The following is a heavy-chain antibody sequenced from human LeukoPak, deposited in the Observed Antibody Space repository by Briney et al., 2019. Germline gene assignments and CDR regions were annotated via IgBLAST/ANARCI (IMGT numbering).Heavy chain of an antibody. D-gene: IGHD3-22*01. V-gene: IGHV1-18*01. CDR1: GYTFITYD. Sequence: GASVKVSCKASGYTFITYDISWVRQAPGQGLEWMGWISAYNGNTNYAQKLQGRVTMTTESSTNTAYMELRSLRSEDTAVYYCARDVRVYYDTSGYKLDYWGQGTLVTVSS. CDR2: ISAYNGNT. CDR3: ARDVRVYYDTSGYKLDY. J-gene: IGHJ4*02.